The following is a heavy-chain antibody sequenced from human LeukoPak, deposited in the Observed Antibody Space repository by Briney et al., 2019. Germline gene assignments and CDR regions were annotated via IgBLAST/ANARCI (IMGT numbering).Heavy chain of an antibody. CDR3: ARGRDYYGSEVHYYMDV. Sequence: SETLSLTCAVYGGSFSGYYWSWIRQPPGKGLEWIGEINHSGSTNYNPSLKSRVTISVDTSKNQFSLKLSSVTAADTAVYYCARGRDYYGSEVHYYMDVWGKGTTVTVSS. J-gene: IGHJ6*03. V-gene: IGHV4-34*01. D-gene: IGHD3-10*01. CDR1: GGSFSGYY. CDR2: INHSGST.